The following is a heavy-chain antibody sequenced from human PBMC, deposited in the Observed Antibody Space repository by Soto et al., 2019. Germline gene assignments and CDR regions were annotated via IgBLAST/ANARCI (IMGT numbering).Heavy chain of an antibody. V-gene: IGHV3-21*01. D-gene: IGHD1-7*01. Sequence: GGSLRLSCAASGFTFSSYSMNWVRQAPGKGLEWVSSISSSSSYIYYADSVKGRFTISRDNAKNSLYLQMNSLRAEDTAVYYCARDFAGTTHFDYWGQGTLVTVSS. J-gene: IGHJ4*02. CDR1: GFTFSSYS. CDR3: ARDFAGTTHFDY. CDR2: ISSSSSYI.